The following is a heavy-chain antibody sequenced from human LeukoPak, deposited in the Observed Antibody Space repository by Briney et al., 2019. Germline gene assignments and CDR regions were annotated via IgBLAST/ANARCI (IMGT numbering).Heavy chain of an antibody. V-gene: IGHV4-4*07. D-gene: IGHD6-13*01. J-gene: IGHJ6*02. CDR3: ARDWHSSSWYPNYYYGMDV. CDR2: IYTSGST. CDR1: GGSLSSYY. Sequence: SETLSLTCTVSGGSLSSYYWSWIRQPAGKGLEWIGRIYTSGSTNYNPSLKSRVTMSVDTSKNQFSLKLSSVTAADTAVYYCARDWHSSSWYPNYYYGMDVWGQGTTVTVSS.